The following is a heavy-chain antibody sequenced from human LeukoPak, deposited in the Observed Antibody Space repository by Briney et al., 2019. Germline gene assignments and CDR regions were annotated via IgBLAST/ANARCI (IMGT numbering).Heavy chain of an antibody. CDR2: MNPNSGNA. CDR1: GYTFTSYD. J-gene: IGHJ4*02. D-gene: IGHD3-10*01. Sequence: GASVKVSCKASGYTFTSYDINWVRQATGQGLEWMGWMNPNSGNAVYAQKFQGRVTMTRNTSISTAHMELSSLRSEDTAVYYCARDSYYGSGSEDYWGQGTLVTVSS. V-gene: IGHV1-8*01. CDR3: ARDSYYGSGSEDY.